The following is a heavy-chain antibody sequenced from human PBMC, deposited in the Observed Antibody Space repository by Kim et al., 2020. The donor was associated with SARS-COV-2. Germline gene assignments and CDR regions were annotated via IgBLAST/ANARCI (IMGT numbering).Heavy chain of an antibody. J-gene: IGHJ4*01. CDR1: GYTFSNYA. CDR2: INAGSGNT. Sequence: ASVKVSRKASGYTFSNYAMHWVRQAPGQRLEWMGWINAGSGNTEYSQKFQGRLIITRDTSASTAYMELSSLRSEDTAVYYCARGGAVLRFLEWLSSYFDY. CDR3: ARGGAVLRFLEWLSSYFDY. V-gene: IGHV1-3*01. D-gene: IGHD3-3*01.